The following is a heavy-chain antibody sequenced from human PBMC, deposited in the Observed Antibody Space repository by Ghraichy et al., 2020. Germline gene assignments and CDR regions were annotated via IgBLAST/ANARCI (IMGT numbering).Heavy chain of an antibody. V-gene: IGHV3-48*03. CDR2: ISGSGGTI. CDR1: GFTFSTFE. J-gene: IGHJ4*02. CDR3: ARLIAAGHTLIDY. D-gene: IGHD2-15*01. Sequence: GGSLRLSCAVSGFTFSTFEMNWVRQAPGKGLQWVSYISGSGGTIYYADSVKGRFTISRDNAKNSLSLQMNSLRAEDTGVYYCARLIAAGHTLIDYWGQGTLVTVSS.